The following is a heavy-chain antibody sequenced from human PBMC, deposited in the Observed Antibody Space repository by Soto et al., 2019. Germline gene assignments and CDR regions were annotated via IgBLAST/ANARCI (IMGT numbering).Heavy chain of an antibody. CDR1: GGSISSDSYY. J-gene: IGHJ6*02. D-gene: IGHD3-22*01. CDR2: ISYSGST. CDR3: ARWAVLHDSSGYRDYYGMDV. V-gene: IGHV4-39*01. Sequence: SETLSLTCTVSGGSISSDSYYWGWIRQSPEKGLEWIASISYSGSTYYNPTLKSRLIISVDTSKSQFSLKLSSVTAADTAVYYCARWAVLHDSSGYRDYYGMDVWGQGTTVTVSS.